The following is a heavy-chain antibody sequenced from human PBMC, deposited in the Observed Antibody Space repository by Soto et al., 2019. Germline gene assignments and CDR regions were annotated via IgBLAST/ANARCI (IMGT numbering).Heavy chain of an antibody. J-gene: IGHJ4*02. D-gene: IGHD2-15*01. CDR3: ARDGALDMGGGSCYVH. Sequence: SETLSLTCTVSGGSINSGDYYWTWIRQPPGKGLEWIGEINPSGTTNYNPSLKGRVTISGDTSKNQFSLKLSSVTAADTAVYYCARDGALDMGGGSCYVHWGQGTLVTVSS. CDR2: INPSGTT. CDR1: GGSINSGDYY. V-gene: IGHV4-30-4*01.